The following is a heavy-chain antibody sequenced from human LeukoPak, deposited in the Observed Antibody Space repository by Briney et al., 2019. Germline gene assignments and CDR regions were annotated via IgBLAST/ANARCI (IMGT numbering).Heavy chain of an antibody. D-gene: IGHD3-9*01. CDR1: GYSFTSYW. CDR3: ATAPPTNYDILTGYQYFDY. J-gene: IGHJ4*02. Sequence: GESLKISCKGSGYSFTSYWIGWVRQMPGKGLEWMGIIYPGDSDTRSSPSFQGQVTISADKSISTAYLQWSSLKASDTAMYYCATAPPTNYDILTGYQYFDYWGQGTLVTVSS. V-gene: IGHV5-51*01. CDR2: IYPGDSDT.